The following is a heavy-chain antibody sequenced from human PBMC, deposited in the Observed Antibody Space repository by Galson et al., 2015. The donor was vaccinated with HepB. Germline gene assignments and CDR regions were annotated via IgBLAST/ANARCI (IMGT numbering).Heavy chain of an antibody. CDR1: GFTFSDYY. J-gene: IGHJ4*02. CDR3: ARDSGYGDYHYFDG. V-gene: IGHV3-11*01. D-gene: IGHD4-17*01. Sequence: SLRLSCAASGFTFSDYYMNWIRQAPGKGLEWVSYISSSGSTIYYADSVKGRFTISRDDAKNSLYLQMNSLRAEDTAVYYCARDSGYGDYHYFDGWGQGTRVTVSS. CDR2: ISSSGSTI.